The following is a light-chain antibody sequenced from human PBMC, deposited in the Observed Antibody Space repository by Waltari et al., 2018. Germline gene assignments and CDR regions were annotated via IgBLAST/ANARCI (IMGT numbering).Light chain of an antibody. Sequence: FMLTQPHSVSESPGETVTISCTRSSGTIASNYVQLYPPRPGRAPTTVIFEDNVRPSGVPDRFSGSIDSSSNSASLTISGLKTEDEADYYCLSFDGGNLWVFGGGTKLTV. J-gene: IGLJ3*02. CDR3: LSFDGGNLWV. V-gene: IGLV6-57*03. CDR2: EDN. CDR1: SGTIASNY.